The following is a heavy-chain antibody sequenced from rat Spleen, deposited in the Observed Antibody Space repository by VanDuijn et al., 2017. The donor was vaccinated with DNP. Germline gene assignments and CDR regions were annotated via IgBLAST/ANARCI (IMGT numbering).Heavy chain of an antibody. D-gene: IGHD1-12*02. CDR3: ARSDYSDDSYYDGYFDY. V-gene: IGHV2-6*01. J-gene: IGHJ2*01. CDR1: GFSLTSYT. CDR2: MSSGGRT. Sequence: QVQLKESGPGLVQPSQTLSLTCTVSGFSLTSYTVAWIRQPPGKGLQWIAAMSSGGRTYYNSALKSRLSISRDTSTSQVFLKMNSLHTEDTAMYFCARSDYSDDSYYDGYFDYWGQGVMVTVSS.